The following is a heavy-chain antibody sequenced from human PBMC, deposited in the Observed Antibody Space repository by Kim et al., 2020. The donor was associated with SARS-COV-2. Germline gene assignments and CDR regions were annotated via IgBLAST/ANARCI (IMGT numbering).Heavy chain of an antibody. CDR2: ISSSSSYI. D-gene: IGHD3-10*01. V-gene: IGHV3-21*01. CDR3: ASLKVRGVTRPSYYYYGMDV. J-gene: IGHJ6*02. Sequence: GGSLRLSCAASGFTFSSYSMNWVRQAPGKGLEWVSSISSSSSYIYYADSVKGRFTISRDSAKNSLYLQMNSLRAEDTAVYYCASLKVRGVTRPSYYYYGMDVWGQGTTVTVSS. CDR1: GFTFSSYS.